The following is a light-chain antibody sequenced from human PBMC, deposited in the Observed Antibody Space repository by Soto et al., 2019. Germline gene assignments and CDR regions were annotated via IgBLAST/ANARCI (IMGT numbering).Light chain of an antibody. J-gene: IGKJ1*01. CDR2: AAS. CDR3: QQYYSYLSWT. Sequence: AIRMTQSPSSLSASTGDRVTITCRASQGISSYLAWYQQKPGKAPKLLIYAASTLRSGVPSRFSGSGSGTDFTLTISCLQSEDFATYYCQQYYSYLSWTFGQGTKVEIK. CDR1: QGISSY. V-gene: IGKV1-8*01.